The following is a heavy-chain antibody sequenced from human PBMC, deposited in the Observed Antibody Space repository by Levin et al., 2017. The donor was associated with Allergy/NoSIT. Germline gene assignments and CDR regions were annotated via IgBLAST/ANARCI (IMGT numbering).Heavy chain of an antibody. CDR3: ARLGGYSYGPNPTFDY. D-gene: IGHD5-18*01. V-gene: IGHV3-48*01. CDR1: GFTFSSYS. CDR2: ISSSSSTI. Sequence: LSLTCAASGFTFSSYSMNWVRQAPGKGLEWVSYISSSSSTIYYADSVKGRFTISRDNAKNSLYLQMNSLRAEDTAVYYCARLGGYSYGPNPTFDYWGQGTLVTVSS. J-gene: IGHJ4*02.